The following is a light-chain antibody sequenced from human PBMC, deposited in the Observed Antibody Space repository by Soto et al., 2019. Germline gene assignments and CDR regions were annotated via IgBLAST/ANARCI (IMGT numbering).Light chain of an antibody. Sequence: QSALTQPASVSGSPGQSITISCTGTIDDVGAYNYVSWYQQRPGSAPQLIMYDVNNRPSGASHRFSGSKSGHTAYLTISGLQSDDEANYHCSSYTSTYSLVFGTGTKLT. V-gene: IGLV2-14*03. CDR3: SSYTSTYSLV. CDR1: IDDVGAYNY. J-gene: IGLJ1*01. CDR2: DVN.